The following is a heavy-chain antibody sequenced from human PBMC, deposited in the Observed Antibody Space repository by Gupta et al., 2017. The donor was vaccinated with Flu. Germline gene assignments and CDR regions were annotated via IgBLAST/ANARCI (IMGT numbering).Heavy chain of an antibody. Sequence: QVQLQVSRPGLVKPAGSLSLTCTVSGGSISSRSYYWGWIRQPPGKGLEWIGSIYYSGSTYYNPSLKSRVTISVDTSKNQFSLKLSSVTAADTAVYYCARLSDYDFWSGSGSWCWGQGTLVTVSS. J-gene: IGHJ4*02. CDR3: ARLSDYDFWSGSGSWC. V-gene: IGHV4-39*01. D-gene: IGHD3-3*01. CDR1: GGSISSRSYY. CDR2: IYYSGST.